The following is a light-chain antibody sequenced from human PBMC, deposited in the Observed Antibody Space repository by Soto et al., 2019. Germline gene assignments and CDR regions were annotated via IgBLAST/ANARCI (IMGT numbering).Light chain of an antibody. CDR2: EES. CDR1: QAITNN. V-gene: IGKV1-9*01. J-gene: IGKJ4*01. CDR3: QQVKSYPRT. Sequence: DIQLTPSPSTLSGSVGDRVTMTFLASQAITNNLAWYQQKPGNPPRLLIYEESTLHSGVPSRFSGRKVGTQFILTIDSLQPEDFATYYCQQVKSYPRTFGGGTKVDI.